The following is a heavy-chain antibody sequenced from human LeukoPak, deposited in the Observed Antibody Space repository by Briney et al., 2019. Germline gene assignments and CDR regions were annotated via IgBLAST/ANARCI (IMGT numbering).Heavy chain of an antibody. Sequence: GGSLRLSCAASGFTFSSYWMSWVRQAPGKGLEWVANIKQDGSEKYYVDSVKGRFTTSRDNAKNSLYLQMNSLRAEDTAVYYCARDPDIAAAGTFDYWGQGTLVTVSS. V-gene: IGHV3-7*01. CDR3: ARDPDIAAAGTFDY. CDR2: IKQDGSEK. J-gene: IGHJ4*02. D-gene: IGHD6-13*01. CDR1: GFTFSSYW.